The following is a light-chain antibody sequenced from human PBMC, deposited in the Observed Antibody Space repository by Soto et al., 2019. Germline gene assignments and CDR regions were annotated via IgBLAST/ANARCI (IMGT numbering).Light chain of an antibody. CDR3: QWYATSPYT. Sequence: EIVLTQSPGTLSVSPGERATLSCRASQSLGSNYLAWFQQRPGQAPRLLIYDASSRATGIPDRFSGSGSGTDFTLTFRRLEPEDFAVYYCQWYATSPYTFGQGTKLETK. V-gene: IGKV3-20*01. CDR2: DAS. J-gene: IGKJ2*01. CDR1: QSLGSNY.